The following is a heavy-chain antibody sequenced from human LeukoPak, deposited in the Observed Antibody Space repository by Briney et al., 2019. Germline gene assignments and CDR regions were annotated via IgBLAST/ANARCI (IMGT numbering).Heavy chain of an antibody. CDR1: GRSFSGYY. D-gene: IGHD6-19*01. Sequence: SDTLSLPCAVYGRSFSGYYWSWIRQPAGKGLEWIGRIYTSGSTNYNPSLKSRVTISVDKSKNQFSLKLSSVTAADTAVYYCARDRGGAVAGYYYYYYMDVWGKGTTVTVSS. J-gene: IGHJ6*03. V-gene: IGHV4-4*07. CDR2: IYTSGST. CDR3: ARDRGGAVAGYYYYYYMDV.